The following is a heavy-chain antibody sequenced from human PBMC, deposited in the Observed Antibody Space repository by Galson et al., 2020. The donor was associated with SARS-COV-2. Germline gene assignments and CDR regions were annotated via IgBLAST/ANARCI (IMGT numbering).Heavy chain of an antibody. CDR1: GGTFGSEA. V-gene: IGHV1-69*01. Sequence: KISCKASGGTFGSEAISWLRQAPGQGLEWMGGITPLLGAANYAQKFQARFTITADDSTGTAYMKLSGLRSEDPAVYYCASDVRGGFGELYFDSWGQGTLVTVSS. CDR2: ITPLLGAA. CDR3: ASDVRGGFGELYFDS. J-gene: IGHJ4*02. D-gene: IGHD3-10*01.